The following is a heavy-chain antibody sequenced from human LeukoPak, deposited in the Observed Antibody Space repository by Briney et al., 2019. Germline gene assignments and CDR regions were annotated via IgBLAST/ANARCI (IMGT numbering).Heavy chain of an antibody. CDR1: GATFSSYA. Sequence: ASVKVSCKASGATFSSYAISWVRQPPGQGLEWMGGIIPIFGTANYAQKFQGRVTITADESTSTAYMELSSLRSEDTAVCYCARDLVGATKEGNWFDPWGQGTLVTVSS. CDR3: ARDLVGATKEGNWFDP. V-gene: IGHV1-69*13. CDR2: IIPIFGTA. J-gene: IGHJ5*02. D-gene: IGHD1-26*01.